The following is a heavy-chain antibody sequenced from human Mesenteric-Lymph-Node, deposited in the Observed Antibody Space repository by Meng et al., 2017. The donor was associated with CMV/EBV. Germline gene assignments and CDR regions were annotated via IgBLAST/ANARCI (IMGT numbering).Heavy chain of an antibody. CDR3: ARRGGSTYFDY. J-gene: IGHJ4*02. Sequence: LACAVSGGSISSSNWWSWVRQPPGKGLEWIGEIYHSGSTNYNPSLESRVTISVDKSKNQFSLKLSSVTAADTAVYYCARRGGSTYFDYWGQGTLVTVSS. D-gene: IGHD3-10*01. CDR1: GGSISSSNW. CDR2: IYHSGST. V-gene: IGHV4-4*02.